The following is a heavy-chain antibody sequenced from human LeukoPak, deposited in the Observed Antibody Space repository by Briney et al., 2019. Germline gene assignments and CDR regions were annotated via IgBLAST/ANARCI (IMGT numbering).Heavy chain of an antibody. CDR3: ARTMVRGVPVGMDV. Sequence: GSSVKVSCKASGGTFSSYAISWVRQAPGQGLEYMGWMNPDSGNTGYAQKFQGRITMTSTTSMNTFYLEVSSLRSEDTAIYYCARTMVRGVPVGMDVWGQGTTVIVSS. CDR1: GGTFSSYA. V-gene: IGHV1-8*02. J-gene: IGHJ6*02. CDR2: MNPDSGNT. D-gene: IGHD3-10*01.